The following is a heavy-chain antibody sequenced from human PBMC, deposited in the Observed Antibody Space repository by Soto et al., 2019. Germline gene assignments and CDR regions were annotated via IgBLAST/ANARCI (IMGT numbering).Heavy chain of an antibody. Sequence: QVTVKESGPVLVKPTETLTLTCTVSGFSLSNAGLGVSWIRQPPGKALEWLAHIFSNDEKSYSTSLKSRLTISKDTSKSQVVLIMTNMDPVXTATYYCASTXSSSWYWFDPWGQGTLVTVSS. J-gene: IGHJ5*02. D-gene: IGHD6-13*01. CDR1: GFSLSNAGLG. CDR3: ASTXSSSWYWFDP. V-gene: IGHV2-26*04. CDR2: IFSNDEK.